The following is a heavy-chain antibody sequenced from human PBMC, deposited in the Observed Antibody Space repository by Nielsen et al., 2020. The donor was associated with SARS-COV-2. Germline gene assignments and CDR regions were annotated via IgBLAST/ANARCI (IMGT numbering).Heavy chain of an antibody. Sequence: GGSLRLSCAASGFTFSSYALSWVPQAPGTGLEWVSAISGSGGSTYYADSVKGRFTISRDNSKNTLYLQMNSLRAEDTAVYYCAKDGAFNSFGYYYYYMDVWGKGTTVTVSS. CDR3: AKDGAFNSFGYYYYYMDV. J-gene: IGHJ6*03. D-gene: IGHD3-16*01. V-gene: IGHV3-23*01. CDR1: GFTFSSYA. CDR2: ISGSGGST.